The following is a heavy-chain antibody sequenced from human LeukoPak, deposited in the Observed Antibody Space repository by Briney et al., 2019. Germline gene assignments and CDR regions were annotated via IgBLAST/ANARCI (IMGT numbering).Heavy chain of an antibody. CDR1: GGSFSGYY. D-gene: IGHD5-24*01. CDR3: ARDGEGYWFDP. CDR2: INHSGST. V-gene: IGHV4-34*01. J-gene: IGHJ5*02. Sequence: PSVTLSLTCAVYGGSFSGYYWSWIRQPPGKGLEWIGEINHSGSTNYNPSLKSRVTISVDTSKNQFSLKLSSVTAADTAVYYCARDGEGYWFDPWGQGTLVTVSS.